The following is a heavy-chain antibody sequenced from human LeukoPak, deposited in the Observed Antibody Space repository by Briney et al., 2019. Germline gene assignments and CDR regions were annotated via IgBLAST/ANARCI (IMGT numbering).Heavy chain of an antibody. CDR3: ARSPRPDIVVVPAAMGWFDP. J-gene: IGHJ5*02. CDR1: GGSIRSYY. CDR2: IYTSGST. D-gene: IGHD2-2*01. V-gene: IGHV4-4*09. Sequence: SETLSLTCTVSGGSIRSYYWSWIRQPPGKGLEWIGYIYTSGSTNYNPSLKSRVTISVDTSKNQFSLKLSSVTAADTAVYYCARSPRPDIVVVPAAMGWFDPWGQGTLVTVSS.